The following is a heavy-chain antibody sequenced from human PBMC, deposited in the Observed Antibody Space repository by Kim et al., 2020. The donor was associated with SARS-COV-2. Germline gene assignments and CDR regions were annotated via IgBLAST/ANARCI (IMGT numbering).Heavy chain of an antibody. J-gene: IGHJ4*02. V-gene: IGHV3-23*01. D-gene: IGHD3-22*01. CDR3: ASGSGLYRYFDY. Sequence: TYCGDPVKGRFTISRDNSKSALYLRMSSVGAEDTAVYYCASGSGLYRYFDYGGQGTQLTVSS. CDR2: T.